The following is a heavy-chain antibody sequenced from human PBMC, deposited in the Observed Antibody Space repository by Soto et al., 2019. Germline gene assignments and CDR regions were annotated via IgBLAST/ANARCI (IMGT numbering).Heavy chain of an antibody. CDR3: AKDSMGVGATRTSPFDI. Sequence: GSLRLSCAATGFTFSSYAMSWVRQAPGKXLEWVSAISGSGGSTYYADSVKGRFTISRDNSKNTLYLQMNSLRAEDTAVYYCAKDSMGVGATRTSPFDIWGQGPMVTVSS. J-gene: IGHJ3*02. V-gene: IGHV3-23*01. CDR1: GFTFSSYA. D-gene: IGHD1-26*01. CDR2: ISGSGGST.